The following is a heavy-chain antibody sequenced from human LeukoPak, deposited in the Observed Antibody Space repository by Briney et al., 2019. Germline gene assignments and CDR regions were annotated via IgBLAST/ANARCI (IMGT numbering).Heavy chain of an antibody. D-gene: IGHD1-26*01. CDR2: ISSSSSYI. CDR3: ARAGATISHWNWRNDAFDI. J-gene: IGHJ3*02. V-gene: IGHV3-21*01. CDR1: GSTFSSYS. Sequence: GGSLRLSCAASGSTFSSYSMNWVRQAPGKGLEWVSSISSSSSYIYYADSVKGRFTISRDNAKNSLYLQMNSLRAEDTAVYYCARAGATISHWNWRNDAFDIWGQGTMVTVSS.